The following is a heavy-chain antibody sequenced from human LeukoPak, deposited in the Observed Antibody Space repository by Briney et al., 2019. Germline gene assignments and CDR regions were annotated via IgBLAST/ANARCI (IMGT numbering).Heavy chain of an antibody. V-gene: IGHV4-34*01. D-gene: IGHD6-6*01. J-gene: IGHJ4*02. CDR3: ARGLRQLVRSWHY. Sequence: SETLSLTCAVYGGSFSGYYWSWIRQPPGKGLEWIGEINHRGSTNYNPSLESRVTISVDTSKNQFSLKLSSVTAADTAVYYCARGLRQLVRSWHYWGQGTLVTVSS. CDR1: GGSFSGYY. CDR2: INHRGST.